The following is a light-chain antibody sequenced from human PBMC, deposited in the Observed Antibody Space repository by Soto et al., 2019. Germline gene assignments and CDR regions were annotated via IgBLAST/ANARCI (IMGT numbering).Light chain of an antibody. J-gene: IGKJ2*01. CDR2: GAF. CDR3: QQYDKWPYT. V-gene: IGKV3-15*01. CDR1: QSVASN. Sequence: EIVLTQSPATLSVSPGERATLSCRTSQSVASNFDWYQQKPGQAPRLLVYGAFIRDPGVPVRFRGCGSGSEFTLTISSLQSEDDATYYCQQYDKWPYTFGQGHNLEIK.